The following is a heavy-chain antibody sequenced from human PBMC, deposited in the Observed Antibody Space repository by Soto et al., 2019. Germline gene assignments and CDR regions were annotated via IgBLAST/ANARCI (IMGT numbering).Heavy chain of an antibody. CDR3: ARHWGRGAAGTCYN. CDR2: IYFSGST. J-gene: IGHJ4*02. D-gene: IGHD6-13*01. Sequence: SETLSLTCSVSGVSISSRESYWGWIRQPPGKGLEWIGTIYFSGSTYYNPSLKSRVTMSVDTSKNQFSLKPSSVTAADTAVYYCARHWGRGAAGTCYNWGQGTLVTVSS. V-gene: IGHV4-39*01. CDR1: GVSISSRESY.